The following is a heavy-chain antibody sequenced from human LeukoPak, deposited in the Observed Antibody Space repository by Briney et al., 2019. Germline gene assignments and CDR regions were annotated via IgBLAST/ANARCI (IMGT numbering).Heavy chain of an antibody. CDR2: ISSSSTYI. D-gene: IGHD5-24*01. Sequence: KPGGSLRLSCAASGFTFSSYGMNWVRQAPGKGLEWVSSISSSSTYIYYADSLQGRFTISRDNAKNSLYLQMDSLRAEDTAVYYCARERVLEMATIRLPFDFWGQGILVTVSS. J-gene: IGHJ4*02. V-gene: IGHV3-21*01. CDR3: ARERVLEMATIRLPFDF. CDR1: GFTFSSYG.